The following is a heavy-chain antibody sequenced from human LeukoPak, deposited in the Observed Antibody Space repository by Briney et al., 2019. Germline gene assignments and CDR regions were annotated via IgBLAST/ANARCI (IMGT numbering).Heavy chain of an antibody. CDR3: ARDSSLSYSSSSGGGGAFDI. CDR1: GFTFSSYW. J-gene: IGHJ3*02. V-gene: IGHV3-7*01. Sequence: GGSLRLSCAASGFTFSSYWMSWVRQAPGKGLEWVANIKQDGSEKYYVDSVKGRFTISRDNAKNSLYLQMNSLRAEDTAVYYCARDSSLSYSSSSGGGGAFDIWGQGTMVTVSS. CDR2: IKQDGSEK. D-gene: IGHD6-6*01.